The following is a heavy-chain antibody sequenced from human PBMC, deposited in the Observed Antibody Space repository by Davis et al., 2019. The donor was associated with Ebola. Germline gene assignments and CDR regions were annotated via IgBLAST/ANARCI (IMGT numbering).Heavy chain of an antibody. CDR2: IIAILGIA. V-gene: IGHV1-69*04. D-gene: IGHD3-22*01. Sequence: AASVKVSCKASRGTFSSYAISWVRQAPGPGLEWMGRIIAILGIANYAQKFQGRVTITSDESTSTAYMELSSRRSEDTAVYYCASEGGVVITHNWFDPWGQGTLVTVSS. CDR3: ASEGGVVITHNWFDP. J-gene: IGHJ5*02. CDR1: RGTFSSYA.